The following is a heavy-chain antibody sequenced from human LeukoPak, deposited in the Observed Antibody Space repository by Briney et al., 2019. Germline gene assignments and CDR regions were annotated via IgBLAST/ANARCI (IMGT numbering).Heavy chain of an antibody. D-gene: IGHD3-9*01. Sequence: PSETLSLTCSVSGDSISYFYWSWIRQAAGKGLEWIGRISGSGSTDYNASLKSRVTMSVDTSKNQFSLKLSSVTAADTAVYYCARDKIGPLTEEYYFDYWGQGTLVTVSS. CDR1: GDSISYFY. CDR2: ISGSGST. CDR3: ARDKIGPLTEEYYFDY. V-gene: IGHV4-4*07. J-gene: IGHJ4*02.